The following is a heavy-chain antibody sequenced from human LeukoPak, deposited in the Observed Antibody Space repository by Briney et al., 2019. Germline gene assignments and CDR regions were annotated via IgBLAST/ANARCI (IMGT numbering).Heavy chain of an antibody. J-gene: IGHJ4*02. D-gene: IGHD3-16*01. CDR2: FDPEDGET. V-gene: IGHV1-24*01. CDR3: ATYDYVWGSNNRYFDY. CDR1: GYTLTELS. Sequence: ASVKVSCKVSGYTLTELSMHWARQAPGKGLEWMGGFDPEDGETIYAQKFQGRVTMTEDTSTDTAYMELSSLRSEDTDVYYCATYDYVWGSNNRYFDYWGQGTLVTVSS.